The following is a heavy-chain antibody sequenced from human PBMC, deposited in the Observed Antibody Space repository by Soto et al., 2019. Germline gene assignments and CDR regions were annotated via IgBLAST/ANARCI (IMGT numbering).Heavy chain of an antibody. D-gene: IGHD5-12*01. CDR2: IYYRGTT. J-gene: IGHJ3*01. CDR1: GGSVSGHY. CDR3: ARVTKKGRLPVPNSFDL. Sequence: QVQLQESGPGLVKPSETLSLTCTVSGGSVSGHYWSWIRQPPGKGLEWTGYIYYRGTTNYNPSLKTRRTMSTDTSKNQVYLKLRYVTAADTAVYYCARVTKKGRLPVPNSFDLWGQGTTVIVSS. V-gene: IGHV4-59*02.